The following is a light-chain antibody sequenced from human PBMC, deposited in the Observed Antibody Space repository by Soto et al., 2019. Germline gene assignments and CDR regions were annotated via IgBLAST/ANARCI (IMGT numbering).Light chain of an antibody. CDR2: GAS. V-gene: IGKV3-15*01. CDR3: QQYNNWPRAT. CDR1: QSVNTN. J-gene: IGKJ4*01. Sequence: EVVMTQSPDTLSVSPGERATLSCRASQSVNTNLAWYQQKLGQAPRLLIYGASTRATGISARFSGSGSGTEFNLTISSLQSEDFGVYYCQQYNNWPRATVGGGTKVDIK.